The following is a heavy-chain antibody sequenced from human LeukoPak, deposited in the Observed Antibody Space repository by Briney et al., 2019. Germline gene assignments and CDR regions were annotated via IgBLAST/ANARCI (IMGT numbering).Heavy chain of an antibody. CDR3: AKEGCSGGSCYSKAVGAFDI. CDR1: GFTFNNYA. D-gene: IGHD2-15*01. J-gene: IGHJ3*02. Sequence: PGGSLRLSCAASGFTFNNYAMTWVRQAPGKGLEWVSAISASGGSTYYANSVKSRFTISRDNSKDTLYLQMNSLRAEDTAVYYCAKEGCSGGSCYSKAVGAFDIWGQGTMVTVSS. V-gene: IGHV3-23*01. CDR2: ISASGGST.